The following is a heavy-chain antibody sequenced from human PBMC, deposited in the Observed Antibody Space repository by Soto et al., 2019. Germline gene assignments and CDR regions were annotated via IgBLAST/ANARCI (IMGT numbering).Heavy chain of an antibody. CDR2: INPSGGST. Sequence: GASVKVSCKASGYTFTSYYMHWVRQAPGQGLEWMGIINPSGGSTGYAQKFQGRVTMTRDTSTSTVYMELSSLRSEDTAVYYCARQDYYGSGSYGWFDPWGQGTPVPVYS. CDR3: ARQDYYGSGSYGWFDP. D-gene: IGHD3-10*01. CDR1: GYTFTSYY. V-gene: IGHV1-46*01. J-gene: IGHJ5*02.